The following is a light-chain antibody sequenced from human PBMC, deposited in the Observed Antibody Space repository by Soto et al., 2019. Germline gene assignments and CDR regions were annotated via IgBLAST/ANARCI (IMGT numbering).Light chain of an antibody. CDR2: EVS. CDR1: SSDVGGYQY. CDR3: SSYTSSSTLV. V-gene: IGLV2-14*01. J-gene: IGLJ3*02. Sequence: QSVLTQPASVSGSPGQSITISCTGTSSDVGGYQYVSWYQQHPGKAPKLMIYEVSNRPSGVSNRFSGSKSGNTASLTISGLQAEDEADYYCSSYTSSSTLVFGGGTKVTVL.